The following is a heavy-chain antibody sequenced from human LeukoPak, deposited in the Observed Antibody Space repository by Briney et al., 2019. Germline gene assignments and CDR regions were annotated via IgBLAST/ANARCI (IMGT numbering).Heavy chain of an antibody. Sequence: QPGGSLRLSCVASGFTFTSDAMNWVRQAPGKGLEWVSSTVSRGTTQYADSVKGRFTISRDNSKNTLFLQMNSLRAEDTAPYYCAKSVAIYFYYGLDVWGQGTTVTVSS. D-gene: IGHD3-3*01. CDR2: TVSRGTT. CDR3: AKSVAIYFYYGLDV. V-gene: IGHV3-23*01. J-gene: IGHJ6*02. CDR1: GFTFTSDA.